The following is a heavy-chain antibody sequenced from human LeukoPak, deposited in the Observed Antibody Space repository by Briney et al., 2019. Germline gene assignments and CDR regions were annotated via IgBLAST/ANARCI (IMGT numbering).Heavy chain of an antibody. V-gene: IGHV4-61*02. J-gene: IGHJ4*02. D-gene: IGHD4-17*01. CDR2: IYTSGST. CDR3: ARDLYGDYDSYFDY. CDR1: GGSISSGSYY. Sequence: PSETLSLTCTVSGGSISSGSYYWSWIRQPAGKGLEWIGRIYTSGSTNYNPSLKSRVTISVDTSKNQFSLKLSSVTAADTAVYYCARDLYGDYDSYFDYWGQGTLVTVSS.